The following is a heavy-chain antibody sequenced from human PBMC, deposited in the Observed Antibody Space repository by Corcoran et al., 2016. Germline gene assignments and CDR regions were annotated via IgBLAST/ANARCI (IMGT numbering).Heavy chain of an antibody. V-gene: IGHV3-15*07. J-gene: IGHJ6*02. CDR2: IKSKSDGGAT. D-gene: IGHD2-15*01. CDR3: ARVAAGYYYGMDV. CDR1: GFTFSRAW. Sequence: EVQVVESGGGLVKPGGSLRLSCAASGFTFSRAWMNWVRQSPGEGLEWVGRIKSKSDGGATDYAAPVKGRFTISRDDSKNTLYLQMDSLETEDTAVYYCARVAAGYYYGMDVWGQGTTVTVSS.